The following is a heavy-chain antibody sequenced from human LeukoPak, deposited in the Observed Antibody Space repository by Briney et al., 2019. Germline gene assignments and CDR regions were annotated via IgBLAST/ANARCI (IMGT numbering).Heavy chain of an antibody. V-gene: IGHV3-30-3*01. CDR2: ISYDGSNK. Sequence: GGSLRLSCAASGFTFSSYAMHWVRQAPGKGLEWVAVISYDGSNKYYADSVKGRFTISRDNSKNTLYLQMNSLRAEDTAVYYCAREGGYSSSVYYFDYWGQGTLVTVSS. J-gene: IGHJ4*02. CDR3: AREGGYSSSVYYFDY. D-gene: IGHD6-13*01. CDR1: GFTFSSYA.